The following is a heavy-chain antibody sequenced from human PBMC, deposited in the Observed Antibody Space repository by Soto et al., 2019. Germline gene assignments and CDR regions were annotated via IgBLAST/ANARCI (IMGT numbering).Heavy chain of an antibody. D-gene: IGHD1-1*01. V-gene: IGHV4-59*08. CDR3: VRNRTNWISDSCRLYKWFDP. J-gene: IGHJ5*02. Sequence: PSETLSLTCTVSGGSISSYYWSWIRQPPGKGLEWIGYIYYSGSTNYNPSLKSRVSVTVDTSKNQFSLKLGSVTAADTAIYYCVRNRTNWISDSCRLYKWFDPWGQGTPVTVSS. CDR2: IYYSGST. CDR1: GGSISSYY.